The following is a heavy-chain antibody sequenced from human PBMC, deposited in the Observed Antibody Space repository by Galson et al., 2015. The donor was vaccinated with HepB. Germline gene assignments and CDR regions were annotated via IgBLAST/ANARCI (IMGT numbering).Heavy chain of an antibody. J-gene: IGHJ6*02. CDR3: HTTTVTTGYYAMDV. V-gene: IGHV3-74*01. CDR1: GFTFSSYV. D-gene: IGHD4-17*01. CDR2: INSDGSST. Sequence: SLRLSCAASGFTFSSYVMHWVRQAPGKGLVWVSRINSDGSSTSYADSVKGRFTISRDNAKNTLFPQMNSLRAEDTAVYYCHTTTVTTGYYAMDVWGQGTTVTVSS.